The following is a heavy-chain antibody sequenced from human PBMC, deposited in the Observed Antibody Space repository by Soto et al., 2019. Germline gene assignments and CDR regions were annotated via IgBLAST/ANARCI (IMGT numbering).Heavy chain of an antibody. J-gene: IGHJ4*02. CDR1: GFTVSSNY. V-gene: IGHV3-66*01. Sequence: GGSLRLSCAASGFTVSSNYMSWVRQAPGKGLEWVSVIYSGGSTYYADSVKGRFTISRDNSKNTLYLQMNSLRAEDTAVYYCARFRSLLDYGDYYFDYWGQGALVTVSS. CDR3: ARFRSLLDYGDYYFDY. D-gene: IGHD4-17*01. CDR2: IYSGGST.